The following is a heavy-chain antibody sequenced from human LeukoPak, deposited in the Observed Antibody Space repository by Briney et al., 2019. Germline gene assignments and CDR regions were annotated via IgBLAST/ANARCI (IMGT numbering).Heavy chain of an antibody. D-gene: IGHD6-25*01. CDR2: IYSGGST. Sequence: GGSLRLSSAAPGFTVNSTYTSWVRQAPGKGLEWVSFIYSGGSTSYADSVKGRFTISRDNAKNTLYLQMNSLRAEDTAVYYCARGCESAGICSFWSQGSLVTVSS. J-gene: IGHJ4*02. CDR3: ARGCESAGICSF. V-gene: IGHV3-53*01. CDR1: GFTVNSTY.